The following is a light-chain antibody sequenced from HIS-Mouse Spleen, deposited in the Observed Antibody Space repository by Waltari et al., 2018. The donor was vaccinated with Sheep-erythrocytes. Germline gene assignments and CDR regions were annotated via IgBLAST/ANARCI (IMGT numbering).Light chain of an antibody. J-gene: IGLJ1*01. CDR1: SSNIGSNT. CDR2: SNN. V-gene: IGLV1-44*01. Sequence: QSVLTQPPSASGTPGHRVTISCPGSSSNIGSNTVHWYQQLPGTAPNPLNYSNNQRPSGVPDRFSGSKSGTSASLAISGLQSEDEADYYCAAWDDSLNGYVFGTGTKVTVL. CDR3: AAWDDSLNGYV.